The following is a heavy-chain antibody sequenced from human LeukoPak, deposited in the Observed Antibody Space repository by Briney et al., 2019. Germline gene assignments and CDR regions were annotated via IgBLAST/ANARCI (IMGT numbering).Heavy chain of an antibody. CDR3: ARSPGPYGDYMPFDY. D-gene: IGHD4-17*01. J-gene: IGHJ4*02. Sequence: ASVKVSCKASGYTFTSYAMHWVRQAPGQRLEWMGWINAGNGNTKYSQKFQGRVTITRDTSASTAYMELSSLRSEDTAVYYCARSPGPYGDYMPFDYWGQGALVTVSS. V-gene: IGHV1-3*01. CDR2: INAGNGNT. CDR1: GYTFTSYA.